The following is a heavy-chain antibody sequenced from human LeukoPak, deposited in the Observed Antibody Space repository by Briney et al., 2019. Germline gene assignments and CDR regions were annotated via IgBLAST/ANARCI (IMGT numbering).Heavy chain of an antibody. CDR2: IYYSGST. D-gene: IGHD6-6*01. V-gene: IGHV4-59*01. CDR3: ARGPSSPL. J-gene: IGHJ4*02. Sequence: SETLSLTCTVSGGSISSYYWSWIRQPPGKGLEWIGYIYYSGSTDYNPSLKSRVTISVDTSKNQFSLKLSSVTAADTAVYYCARGPSSPLWGQGTLVTVSS. CDR1: GGSISSYY.